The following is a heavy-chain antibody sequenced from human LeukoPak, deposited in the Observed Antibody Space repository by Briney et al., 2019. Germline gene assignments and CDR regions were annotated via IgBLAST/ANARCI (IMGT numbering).Heavy chain of an antibody. D-gene: IGHD5-12*01. CDR2: ISGSGGST. CDR1: GFTFSSYA. Sequence: GGSLRLSCAASGFTFSSYAMSWVRQAPGKGLEWVSAISGSGGSTYYADSVKGRFTISRDNSKNPLYLQMNSLRAEDTAVYYCAKARGWLRINWFDPWGQGTLVTVSS. J-gene: IGHJ5*02. CDR3: AKARGWLRINWFDP. V-gene: IGHV3-23*01.